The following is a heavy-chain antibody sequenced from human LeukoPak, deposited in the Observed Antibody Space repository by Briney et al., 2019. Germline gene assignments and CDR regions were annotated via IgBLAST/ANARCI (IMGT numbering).Heavy chain of an antibody. CDR3: ARAGYSNSSRDNYYYYYGMDV. D-gene: IGHD6-13*01. Sequence: SVKVSCKASGGTFSSYAISWVRQAPRQGLEWMGGIIPIFGTTNYAQTFQGRVTITADESTSTAYMELSSLRSEDTAVYYCARAGYSNSSRDNYYYYYGMDVWGQGTTVTVSS. CDR1: GGTFSSYA. J-gene: IGHJ6*02. CDR2: IIPIFGTT. V-gene: IGHV1-69*13.